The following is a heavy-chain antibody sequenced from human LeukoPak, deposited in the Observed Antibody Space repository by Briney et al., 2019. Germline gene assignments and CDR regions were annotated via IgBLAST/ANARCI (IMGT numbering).Heavy chain of an antibody. Sequence: SETLSLTCTVSSGSISSYYWSWIRQPPGKGLEWIGYIYYSGSTNYNPSLKSRVTISVDTSKNQFSLKLSSVTAADTAVYYCARRNRNWFDPWGQGTLVTVSS. V-gene: IGHV4-59*08. CDR2: IYYSGST. CDR3: ARRNRNWFDP. J-gene: IGHJ5*02. CDR1: SGSISSYY.